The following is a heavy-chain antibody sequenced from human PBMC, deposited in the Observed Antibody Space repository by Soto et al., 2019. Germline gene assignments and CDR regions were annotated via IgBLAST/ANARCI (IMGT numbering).Heavy chain of an antibody. CDR2: INHSGST. CDR1: GGSFSGYY. V-gene: IGHV4-34*01. J-gene: IGHJ4*02. CDR3: ARGLDYVVY. Sequence: PSETLPLTCAVYGGSFSGYYWNWIRQPPGKGLEWIREINHSGSTNYNPSLKSRVTISVDTSKNQFSLKLSSVTAADTAVYYCARGLDYVVYWGQGTLVTVSS.